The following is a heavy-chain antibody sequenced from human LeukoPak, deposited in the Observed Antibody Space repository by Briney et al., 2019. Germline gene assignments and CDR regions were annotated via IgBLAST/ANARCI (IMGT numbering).Heavy chain of an antibody. Sequence: GGSLRLSCAATGFTFSSYWMSWVRQAPGKGLEWVANIKQDGSEKYYVDSVKGRFIISRDNAKNSLYLQMNSLRAEDTAGYYCARAASGWSPGGRTRGYFDYWGQGTLVTVSS. CDR3: ARAASGWSPGGRTRGYFDY. J-gene: IGHJ4*02. CDR2: IKQDGSEK. D-gene: IGHD6-19*01. CDR1: GFTFSSYW. V-gene: IGHV3-7*01.